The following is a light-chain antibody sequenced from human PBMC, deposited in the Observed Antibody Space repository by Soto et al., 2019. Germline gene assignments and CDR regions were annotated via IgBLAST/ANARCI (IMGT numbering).Light chain of an antibody. J-gene: IGKJ1*01. CDR2: KAS. CDR1: QSISSW. Sequence: DIRRTQSPSTLSASVGDRVTITCRASQSISSWLAWYQQKPGKAPKLLIYKASSLESGVPSRFSGSGSGTEFTLTISSLQPDDFATYYCQQYNSYSTFGQGTKVEIK. CDR3: QQYNSYST. V-gene: IGKV1-5*03.